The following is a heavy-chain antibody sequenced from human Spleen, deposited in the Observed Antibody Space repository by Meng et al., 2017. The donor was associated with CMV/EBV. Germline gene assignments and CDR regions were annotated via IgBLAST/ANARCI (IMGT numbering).Heavy chain of an antibody. V-gene: IGHV3-48*04. J-gene: IGHJ4*02. CDR1: GFTFSIYA. D-gene: IGHD6-13*01. CDR3: ARVQAAAGTFDY. Sequence: GESLKISCAASGFTFSIYAMNWVRQAPGEGLQWISNIYVRDTTAYYADSVKGRFTISRDNAKNSLYLQMNSLRAEDTAVYYCARVQAAAGTFDYWGQGTLVTVSS. CDR2: IYVRDTTA.